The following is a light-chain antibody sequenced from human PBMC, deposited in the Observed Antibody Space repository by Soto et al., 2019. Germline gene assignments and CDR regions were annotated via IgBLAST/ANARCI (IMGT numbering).Light chain of an antibody. CDR1: QSVSSSY. CDR3: QQYGSTPPIT. V-gene: IGKV3-20*01. CDR2: GTS. J-gene: IGKJ5*01. Sequence: EIVMTQSPATLSLSPGERATLSCRASQSVSSSYLAWYQQKPGQAPRLLISGTSRRATGIPDRFSGSGSGTDFTLTISGLEPEDFAVYYCQQYGSTPPITFGQGTRLEIK.